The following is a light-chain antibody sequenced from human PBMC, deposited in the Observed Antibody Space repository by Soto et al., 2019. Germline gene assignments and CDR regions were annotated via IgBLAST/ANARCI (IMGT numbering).Light chain of an antibody. J-gene: IGKJ5*01. V-gene: IGKV3-11*01. Sequence: EIVLPPSPGTLSLSPGERATRSCRASQSVSSNYLAWYQQKPGQAPRLLIYDASNRATGIPARFSGSGSGTDFTLTISSLEPEDFAVYYCQQCNNWPPEITFGQGTRLEI. CDR1: QSVSSNY. CDR3: QQCNNWPPEIT. CDR2: DAS.